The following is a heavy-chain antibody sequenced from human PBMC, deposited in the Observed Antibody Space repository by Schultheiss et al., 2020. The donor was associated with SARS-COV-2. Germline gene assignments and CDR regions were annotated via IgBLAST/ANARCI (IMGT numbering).Heavy chain of an antibody. D-gene: IGHD3-22*01. CDR3: ARGLTDYYDSSGYYPFDY. Sequence: SVKVSCKASGYTFTSYDINWVRQAPGQGLEWMGGIIPIFGTANYAQKFQGRVTITADKSTSTAYMELSSLRSEDTAVYYCARGLTDYYDSSGYYPFDYWGQGTLVTVSS. J-gene: IGHJ4*02. CDR2: IIPIFGTA. CDR1: GYTFTSYD. V-gene: IGHV1-69*06.